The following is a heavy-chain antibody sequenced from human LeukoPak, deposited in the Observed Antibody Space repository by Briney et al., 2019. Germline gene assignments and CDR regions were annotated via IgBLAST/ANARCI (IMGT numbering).Heavy chain of an antibody. CDR3: ARDKVGYSYGYEPPAYYFDY. CDR1: GGSISSGGYY. CDR2: IYYSGST. J-gene: IGHJ4*02. V-gene: IGHV4-61*08. D-gene: IGHD5-18*01. Sequence: SETLSLTCTVSGGSISSGGYYWSWIRQPPGKGLEWIGYIYYSGSTNYNPSLKSRVTISVDTSKNQFSLKLSSVTAADTAVYYCARDKVGYSYGYEPPAYYFDYWGQGTLVTVSS.